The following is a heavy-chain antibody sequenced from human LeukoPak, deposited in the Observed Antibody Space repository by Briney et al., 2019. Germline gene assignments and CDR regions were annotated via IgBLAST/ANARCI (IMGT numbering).Heavy chain of an antibody. CDR2: INSDGSST. D-gene: IGHD3-22*01. J-gene: IGHJ3*02. CDR1: GFTFSSYW. CDR3: ARVYYDSRGAFDI. Sequence: HPGGSLRLSCAASGFTFSSYWMHWVRQAPGKVLVWVARINSDGSSTSYADSVKGRFTISRDNAKNTLYLQMNSLRAEDTAVYYCARVYYDSRGAFDIWGQGTMVTVSS. V-gene: IGHV3-74*01.